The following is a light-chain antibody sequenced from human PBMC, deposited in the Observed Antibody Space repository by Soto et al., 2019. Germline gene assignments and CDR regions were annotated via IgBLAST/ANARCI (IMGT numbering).Light chain of an antibody. CDR2: DVT. Sequence: QSVLTQPASVSGSPGQSITISCTGSSSDVGDYDFVAWYQQSPGEAPKVMIYDVTSRPSGVSNRFSGSKSGNTASLTISGLQAEDEADYYCSSKTSTDTLVFGPATKVTLL. CDR3: SSKTSTDTLV. CDR1: SSDVGDYDF. V-gene: IGLV2-14*01. J-gene: IGLJ1*01.